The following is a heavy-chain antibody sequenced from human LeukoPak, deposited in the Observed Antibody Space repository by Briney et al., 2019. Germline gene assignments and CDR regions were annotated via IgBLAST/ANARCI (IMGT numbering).Heavy chain of an antibody. J-gene: IGHJ4*02. CDR1: GFTFSSYA. D-gene: IGHD6-19*01. CDR3: ARDRRQWLASYYFDY. V-gene: IGHV3-30-3*01. Sequence: AGGSPRLSCAASGFTFSSYAMHWVRQAPGKGLEWVAVISYDGSNKYYADSVKGRFTISRDNSKNTLYLQMNSLRAEDTAVYYCARDRRQWLASYYFDYWGQGTLVTVSS. CDR2: ISYDGSNK.